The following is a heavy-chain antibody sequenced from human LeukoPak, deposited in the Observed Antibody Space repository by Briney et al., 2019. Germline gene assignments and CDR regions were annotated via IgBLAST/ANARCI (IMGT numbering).Heavy chain of an antibody. CDR3: AKGLVGALFYFDY. V-gene: IGHV3-7*03. CDR1: GFTFSSYW. J-gene: IGHJ4*02. CDR2: IKQDGSEK. Sequence: GGSLRLSCAASGFTFSSYWMSWVRQAPGKGLEWVANIKQDGSEKYYVDSVKGRFTISRDNSKNTLYLQMNSLRAVDTAVYYCAKGLVGALFYFDYWGQGSLVTVSS. D-gene: IGHD1-26*01.